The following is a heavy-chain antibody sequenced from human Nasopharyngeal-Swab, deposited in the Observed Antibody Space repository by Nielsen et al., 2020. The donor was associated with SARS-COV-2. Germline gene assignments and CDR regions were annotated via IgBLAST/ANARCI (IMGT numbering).Heavy chain of an antibody. CDR2: ISYDGSNK. Sequence: GGSLRLSCAASGFTFSSYGMHWVRQAPGKGLEWVAVISYDGSNKYYADSVKGRFTISRDNAKNSLYLQMNSLRAEDTALYYCAKDISSGWKPAYYFDYWGQGTLVTVSS. CDR1: GFTFSSYG. V-gene: IGHV3-30*18. CDR3: AKDISSGWKPAYYFDY. J-gene: IGHJ4*02. D-gene: IGHD6-19*01.